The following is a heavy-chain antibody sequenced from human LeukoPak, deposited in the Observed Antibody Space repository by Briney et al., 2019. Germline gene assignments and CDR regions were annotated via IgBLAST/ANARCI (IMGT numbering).Heavy chain of an antibody. CDR1: GGSISSGSYY. J-gene: IGHJ3*02. D-gene: IGHD3-3*01. CDR3: ARVPSTITIFGVVIPNDAFDI. V-gene: IGHV4-61*02. CDR2: IYTSGST. Sequence: PSETLSLTCTVSGGSISSGSYYWSWIRQPAGKGLEWIGRIYTSGSTNYNPSLKSRVTILVDTSKNQFSLKLSSVTAADTAVYYCARVPSTITIFGVVIPNDAFDIWGQGTMVTVSS.